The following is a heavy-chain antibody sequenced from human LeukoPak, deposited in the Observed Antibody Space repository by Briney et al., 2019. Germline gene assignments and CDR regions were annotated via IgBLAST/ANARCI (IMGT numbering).Heavy chain of an antibody. CDR2: ISYDGSNK. V-gene: IGHV3-30*18. CDR3: ANLNGGYYDSSGYYWEKDAFDI. D-gene: IGHD3-22*01. CDR1: GFTFSSYG. Sequence: GGSLRLSCAASGFTFSSYGMHWVRQAPGKGLEWVAVISYDGSNKYYADSVKGRFTISRDNSKNTLYLQMYSLRAEDTAVYYCANLNGGYYDSSGYYWEKDAFDIWGQGTMVTVSS. J-gene: IGHJ3*02.